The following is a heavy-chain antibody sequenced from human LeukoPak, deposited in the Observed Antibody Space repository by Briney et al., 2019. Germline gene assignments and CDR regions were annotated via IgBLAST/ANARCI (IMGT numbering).Heavy chain of an antibody. Sequence: GGSLRLSCASSGFTVITNDMTWVRQAPGKGLEWVSVLYSDGNTKYADSVQGRFTISRDNSKNTLYLQMNSLRAEDTAVCYCAKVPPTTTGDYWGKGTLVTVSS. CDR3: AKVPPTTTGDY. V-gene: IGHV3-53*01. D-gene: IGHD1-1*01. J-gene: IGHJ4*02. CDR1: GFTVITND. CDR2: LYSDGNT.